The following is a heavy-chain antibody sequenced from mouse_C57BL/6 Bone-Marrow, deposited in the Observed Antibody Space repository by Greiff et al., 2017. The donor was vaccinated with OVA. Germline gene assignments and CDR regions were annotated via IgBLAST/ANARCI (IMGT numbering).Heavy chain of an antibody. CDR2: ISYDGSN. J-gene: IGHJ4*01. V-gene: IGHV3-6*01. CDR3: ARERAPGFHGLYYAMDY. Sequence: DVKLQESGPGLVKPSQSLSLTCSVTGYSITSGYYWNWIRQFPGNKLEWMGYISYDGSNNYNPSLKNRISITRDTSKNQFFLKLNSVTTEDTATYYCARERAPGFHGLYYAMDYWGQGTSVTVSS. D-gene: IGHD1-1*02. CDR1: GYSITSGYY.